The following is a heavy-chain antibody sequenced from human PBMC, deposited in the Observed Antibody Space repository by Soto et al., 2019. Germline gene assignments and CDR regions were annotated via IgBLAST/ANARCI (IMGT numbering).Heavy chain of an antibody. J-gene: IGHJ6*02. CDR3: TTELRWHYYYYGMDV. V-gene: IGHV3-15*01. Sequence: PVGSLRLSCAASGFTFSNAWMSWVRQAPGKGLEWVGRIKSKTDGGTTDYAAPVKGRFTISRDDSKNTLYLQMNSLKTEDTAVYYCTTELRWHYYYYGMDVWGQGTTVTVSS. D-gene: IGHD2-15*01. CDR1: GFTFSNAW. CDR2: IKSKTDGGTT.